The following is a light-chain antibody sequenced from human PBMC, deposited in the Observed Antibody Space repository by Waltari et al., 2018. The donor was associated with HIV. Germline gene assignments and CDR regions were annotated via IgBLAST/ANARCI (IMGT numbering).Light chain of an antibody. V-gene: IGLV2-14*01. CDR3: TSYTSSGTLYV. J-gene: IGLJ1*01. Sequence: QSALTQPASLSGSPGQSITIFCTGTSSDVGGYNYLSWYHQHPANAPTLLIYEVRNRPSGISNRFSGSKSGHTASLAISGLQAEDEADYYCTSYTSSGTLYVFGTGTKVTVL. CDR2: EVR. CDR1: SSDVGGYNY.